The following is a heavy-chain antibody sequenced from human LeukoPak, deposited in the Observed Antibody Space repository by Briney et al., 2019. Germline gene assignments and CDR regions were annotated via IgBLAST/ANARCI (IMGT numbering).Heavy chain of an antibody. V-gene: IGHV4-34*01. CDR2: IYHSGST. Sequence: PSETLSLTCAVYGGSFSGYYWSWIRQPPGKGLEWIGYIYHSGSTYYNPSLKSRVTISVDRSKNQFSLKLSSVTAADTAVYYCARVRCSSTSCYAVWFDPWGQGTLVTVSS. D-gene: IGHD2-2*01. CDR3: ARVRCSSTSCYAVWFDP. CDR1: GGSFSGYY. J-gene: IGHJ5*02.